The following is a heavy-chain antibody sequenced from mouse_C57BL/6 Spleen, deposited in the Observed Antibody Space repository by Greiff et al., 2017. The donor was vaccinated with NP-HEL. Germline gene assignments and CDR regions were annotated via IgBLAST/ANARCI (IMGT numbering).Heavy chain of an antibody. V-gene: IGHV6-3*01. J-gene: IGHJ3*01. CDR2: IRLKSDNYAT. CDR3: GGSAWFAY. Sequence: EVKLEESGGGLVQPGGSMKLSCVASGFTFSNYWMNWVRQSPEKGLEWVAQIRLKSDNYATHYAESVKGRFTISRDDSKSSVYLQMNNLRAEDTGIYYCGGSAWFAYWGQGTLVTVSA. D-gene: IGHD3-1*01. CDR1: GFTFSNYW.